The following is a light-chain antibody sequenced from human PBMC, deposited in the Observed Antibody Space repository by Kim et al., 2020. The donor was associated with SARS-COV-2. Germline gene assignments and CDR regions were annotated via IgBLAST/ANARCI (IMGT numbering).Light chain of an antibody. Sequence: GTTVTISCARSSGSVDDNDVQWYQQRPGGVPTTVIYEDDQRPSGVSDRFSGSIDNSSNSASLTISGLRTEDEADYYCQSYNRDNVIFGGGTQLTVL. J-gene: IGLJ2*01. CDR3: QSYNRDNVI. CDR2: EDD. CDR1: SGSVDDND. V-gene: IGLV6-57*03.